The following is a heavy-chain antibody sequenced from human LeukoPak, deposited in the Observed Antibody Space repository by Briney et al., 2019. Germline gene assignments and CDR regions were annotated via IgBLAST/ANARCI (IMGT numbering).Heavy chain of an antibody. J-gene: IGHJ5*02. Sequence: GGSLRLSCAASGFTFSSYAMSWVRQVPGKGLEWVSAISGSGGNTYYADSVKGRFTISRDTSKNTLYLQINSLRVEDTAVYYCIVFGDSNHWGQGTLVTVSS. V-gene: IGHV3-23*01. CDR2: ISGSGGNT. CDR1: GFTFSSYA. D-gene: IGHD4-17*01. CDR3: IVFGDSNH.